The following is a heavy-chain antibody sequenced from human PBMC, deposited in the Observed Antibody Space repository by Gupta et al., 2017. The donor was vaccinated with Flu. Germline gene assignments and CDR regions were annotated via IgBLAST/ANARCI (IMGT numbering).Heavy chain of an antibody. CDR3: STGYCMSSQCWP. V-gene: IGHV1-69-2*01. D-gene: IGHD2-15*01. J-gene: IGHJ5*02. CDR1: GYKYSDYY. Sequence: VQLVQSGPEAKESGSTVKISCMASGYKYSDYYINWVRQAPGKGLEWMGLVDPEDGRTEYAEKFHDRISIIADTSTDTVYMQLSSLRSEDTAVYYCSTGYCMSSQCWPWGRGALVTVSS. CDR2: VDPEDGRT.